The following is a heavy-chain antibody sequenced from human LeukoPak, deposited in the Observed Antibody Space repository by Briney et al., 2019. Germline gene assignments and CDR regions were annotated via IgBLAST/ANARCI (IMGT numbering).Heavy chain of an antibody. CDR1: GFTFSDSY. CDR3: ARVEGRFLEWLHNWFDP. CDR2: ISNSGSSI. J-gene: IGHJ5*02. Sequence: GSLRLSCAASGFTFSDSYMTWIRQAPGKGLEWVSYISNSGSSIYYADSVKGRFTTSRDNAKSSLYLQMNSLRAEDTAVYYCARVEGRFLEWLHNWFDPWGQGTLVTVSS. D-gene: IGHD3-3*01. V-gene: IGHV3-11*04.